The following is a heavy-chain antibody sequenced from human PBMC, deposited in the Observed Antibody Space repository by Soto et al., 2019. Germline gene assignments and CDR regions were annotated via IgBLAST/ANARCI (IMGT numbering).Heavy chain of an antibody. Sequence: GGSLRLSCAASGFTFTSYTMSWVRQAPGTGLEWVSTINAPGGSTYYADSVRGRFTISRDNSKNTLYLQMNSLRAEDTAVYYCAKGVCSGGSCYYDYWGQGTLVTVSS. CDR3: AKGVCSGGSCYYDY. CDR1: GFTFTSYT. D-gene: IGHD2-15*01. J-gene: IGHJ4*02. CDR2: INAPGGST. V-gene: IGHV3-23*01.